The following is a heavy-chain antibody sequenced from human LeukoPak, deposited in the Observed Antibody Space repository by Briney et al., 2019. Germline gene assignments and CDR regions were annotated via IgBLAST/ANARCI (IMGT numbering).Heavy chain of an antibody. Sequence: GGSLRLSCAASGFTFSDYYMSWIRQAPGKGLEWVSYISSSGSTIYYADSVKGRFTISRDNAKNSLYLQMNSLRAEDTAVYYCVKGASVDTAMAYYYYYMDVWGKGTTVTVSS. CDR3: VKGASVDTAMAYYYYYMDV. CDR1: GFTFSDYY. J-gene: IGHJ6*03. D-gene: IGHD5-18*01. V-gene: IGHV3-11*04. CDR2: ISSSGSTI.